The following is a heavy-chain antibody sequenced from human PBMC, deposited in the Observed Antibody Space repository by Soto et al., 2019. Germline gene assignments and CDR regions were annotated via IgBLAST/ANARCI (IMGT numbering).Heavy chain of an antibody. CDR1: GFTFSTSD. CDR3: ARDTGSSYNYYYGMDV. Sequence: PGGSLRLSCAASGFTFSTSDMNWVRQAPGKGLEWVSSISGTSNYIYYVDSVKGRFTISRDNAKDSLYLQMNSLRAEDTAVYFCARDTGSSYNYYYGMDVWGQGTTVTVSS. D-gene: IGHD1-26*01. V-gene: IGHV3-21*01. CDR2: ISGTSNYI. J-gene: IGHJ6*02.